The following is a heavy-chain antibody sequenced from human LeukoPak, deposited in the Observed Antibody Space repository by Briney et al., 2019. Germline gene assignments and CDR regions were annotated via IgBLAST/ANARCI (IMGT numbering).Heavy chain of an antibody. Sequence: ASVKVSCKASGGTFSSYAISWVRQAPGQGLEWMGRIIPILGIANYAQKFQGRVTITADKSTSTAYMELSSLRSEDTAVYYCARDPTNQWLVYYYYGMDVWGQGTTVTVSS. J-gene: IGHJ6*02. D-gene: IGHD6-19*01. CDR2: IIPILGIA. CDR1: GGTFSSYA. V-gene: IGHV1-69*04. CDR3: ARDPTNQWLVYYYYGMDV.